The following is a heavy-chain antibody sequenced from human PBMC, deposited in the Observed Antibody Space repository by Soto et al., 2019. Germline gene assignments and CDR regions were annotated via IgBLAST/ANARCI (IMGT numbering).Heavy chain of an antibody. Sequence: SETLSLTCAVYGGSFSGYYWSWIRQPPGKGLEWIGNIYHSGSTNYNPSLKSRVTISVDTSKNQFSLKLSSVTAADTAVYYCARHPIRIAVAGPTDYWGHGTLVTVSS. CDR3: ARHPIRIAVAGPTDY. J-gene: IGHJ4*01. D-gene: IGHD6-19*01. V-gene: IGHV4-34*01. CDR2: IYHSGST. CDR1: GGSFSGYY.